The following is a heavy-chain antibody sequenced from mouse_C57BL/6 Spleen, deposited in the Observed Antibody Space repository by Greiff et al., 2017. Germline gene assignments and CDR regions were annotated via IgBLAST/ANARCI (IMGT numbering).Heavy chain of an antibody. CDR1: GYSFTGYY. CDR3: ARPIYGSSPYWYFDV. Sequence: VQLKESGPELVKPGASVKISCKASGYSFTGYYMHWVKQSHGNILDWIGYIYPYNGVSSYNQKFKGKATLTVDKSSSTAYMELRSLTSEDSAVYYCARPIYGSSPYWYFDVWGTGTTVTVSS. D-gene: IGHD1-1*01. V-gene: IGHV1-31*01. CDR2: IYPYNGVS. J-gene: IGHJ1*03.